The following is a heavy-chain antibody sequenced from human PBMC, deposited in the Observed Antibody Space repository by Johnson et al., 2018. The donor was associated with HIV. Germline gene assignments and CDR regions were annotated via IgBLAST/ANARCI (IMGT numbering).Heavy chain of an antibody. V-gene: IGHV3-30*02. D-gene: IGHD1-1*01. CDR2: IRYDGSNK. J-gene: IGHJ3*01. CDR3: ARSGPNWAFDF. Sequence: ESGGGVVQPGGSLRLSCTASRFTFSDYGMHWVRQAPGKGLEWVAFIRYDGSNKYYADSVKGRFTISRDNSKNTLYLQMKSLRAEDTAVYYCARSGPNWAFDFWGKGTMVTVSS. CDR1: RFTFSDYG.